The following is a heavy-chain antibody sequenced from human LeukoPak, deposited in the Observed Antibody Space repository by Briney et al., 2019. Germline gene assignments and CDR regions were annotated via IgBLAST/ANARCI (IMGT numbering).Heavy chain of an antibody. CDR3: ARHYGSGTYPLDY. D-gene: IGHD3-10*01. J-gene: IGHJ4*02. CDR2: IFYTGDT. Sequence: SETLSLTCPVSAASITTYYWSWIRQPPGKGLEWVGYIFYTGDTSNSPSLKSRVTISLDTSKNQFSLKLRSVTAADTAVYYCARHYGSGTYPLDYWGQGTLVTVSS. CDR1: AASITTYY. V-gene: IGHV4-59*08.